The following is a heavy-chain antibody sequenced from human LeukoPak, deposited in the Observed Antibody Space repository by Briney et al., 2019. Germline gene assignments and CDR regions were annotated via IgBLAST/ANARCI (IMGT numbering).Heavy chain of an antibody. J-gene: IGHJ4*02. CDR3: ARAGSIRFDY. V-gene: IGHV3-23*01. CDR1: GFTFSSYA. CDR2: ISGSDGST. Sequence: PGGSLRLPCAASGFTFSSYAMSWVRQAPGKGLEWVSGISGSDGSTYYADSVKGRFTISRDNSKNTLYLQMNSLRAEDTAVYYCARAGSIRFDYWGQGTLVTVSS. D-gene: IGHD1-26*01.